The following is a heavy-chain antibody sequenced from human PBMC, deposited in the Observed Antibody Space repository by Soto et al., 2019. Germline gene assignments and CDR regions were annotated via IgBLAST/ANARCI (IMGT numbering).Heavy chain of an antibody. Sequence: EVQLVESGGGLVQPGRSLRLSCAASGFTFDDYAMHWVRHAPGKGLEWVSGISWNSGSIGYADSVKGRFTISRNNAKNSLYLQMNRLRAEDTALYYCAKGDIAVAGNFDYWGQGTLVTVSS. D-gene: IGHD6-19*01. CDR3: AKGDIAVAGNFDY. CDR2: ISWNSGSI. CDR1: GFTFDDYA. V-gene: IGHV3-9*01. J-gene: IGHJ4*02.